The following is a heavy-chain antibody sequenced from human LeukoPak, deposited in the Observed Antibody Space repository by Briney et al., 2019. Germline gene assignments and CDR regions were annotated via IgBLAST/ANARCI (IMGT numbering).Heavy chain of an antibody. Sequence: GESLKISCKGSGYSFNSYWIGWVPQMPWKGLEWTGIIYPSHSDTRYRPSFKGEVTISAAKSISTAYLQWSSLKASDTAMYYCARQDSSGSGYAFDIWGQGTMVTVSS. CDR2: IYPSHSDT. J-gene: IGHJ3*02. V-gene: IGHV5-51*01. CDR3: ARQDSSGSGYAFDI. CDR1: GYSFNSYW. D-gene: IGHD3-22*01.